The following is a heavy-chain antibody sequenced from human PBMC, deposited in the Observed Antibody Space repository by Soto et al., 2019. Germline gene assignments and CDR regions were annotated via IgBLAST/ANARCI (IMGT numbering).Heavy chain of an antibody. J-gene: IGHJ3*02. CDR3: ARATYYESSGYYYNPFDI. CDR2: IYYSGST. CDR1: GGSISSYY. V-gene: IGHV4-59*01. Sequence: QVQLQESGPGLVKPSETLSLTCTVSGGSISSYYWSWIRQPPGKGLEWIGYIYYSGSTNYNPSLKSRVTISVDTSKNQFSLKLSSVTAADTAVYYCARATYYESSGYYYNPFDIWGQGTMVTVSS. D-gene: IGHD3-22*01.